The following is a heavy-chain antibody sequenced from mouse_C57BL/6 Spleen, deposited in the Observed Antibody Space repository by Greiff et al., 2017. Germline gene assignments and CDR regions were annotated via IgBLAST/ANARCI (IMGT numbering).Heavy chain of an antibody. J-gene: IGHJ2*01. V-gene: IGHV1-80*01. CDR3: AREGIYYDSGNVDY. Sequence: QVQLQQSGAELVKPGASVKISCKASGYAFSSYWMNWVKQRPGKGLEWIGQIYPGDGDTNYNGKFKGKATLTADKSSSTAYMQLSSLTSEDSAVYFCAREGIYYDSGNVDYWGQGTTLTVSS. CDR2: IYPGDGDT. CDR1: GYAFSSYW. D-gene: IGHD2-4*01.